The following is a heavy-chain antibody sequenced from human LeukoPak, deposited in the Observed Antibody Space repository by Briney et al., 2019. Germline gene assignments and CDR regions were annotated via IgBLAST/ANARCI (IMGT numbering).Heavy chain of an antibody. CDR3: AKGSSGYDFDY. Sequence: GGSLRLSCAASGFTFSNAWMNWVRQAPGKGLEWVSAISGSGGSTYYADSAKGRFTISRDNSKNTLYLQMNSLRAEDTAVYYCAKGSSGYDFDYWGQGTLVTVSS. D-gene: IGHD5-12*01. V-gene: IGHV3-23*01. CDR2: ISGSGGST. CDR1: GFTFSNAW. J-gene: IGHJ4*02.